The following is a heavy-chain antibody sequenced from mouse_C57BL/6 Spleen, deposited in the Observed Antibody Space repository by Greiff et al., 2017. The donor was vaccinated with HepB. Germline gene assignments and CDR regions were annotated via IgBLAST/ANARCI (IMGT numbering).Heavy chain of an antibody. Sequence: VQLQQSGAELVRPGASVTLSCKASGYTFTDYEMHWVKQTPVHGLEWIGAIDPETGGTAYNQKFKGKAILTADKSSSTAYMELRSLTSGDSAVYYCTRWGVTTRYYAMDYWGQGTSVTVSS. V-gene: IGHV1-15*01. CDR3: TRWGVTTRYYAMDY. J-gene: IGHJ4*01. CDR2: IDPETGGT. CDR1: GYTFTDYE. D-gene: IGHD2-2*01.